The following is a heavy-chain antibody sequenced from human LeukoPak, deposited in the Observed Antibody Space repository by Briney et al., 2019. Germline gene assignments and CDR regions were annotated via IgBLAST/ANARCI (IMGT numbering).Heavy chain of an antibody. D-gene: IGHD6-13*01. J-gene: IGHJ4*02. V-gene: IGHV3-21*01. Sequence: GGSLRLSCAASGFTFSSYTMSWVRQAPGKGLEWVSSISGSSRHKYYADSVKGRFTISRDNAKNSLYLQMNSLRAEDTAVYYCARTANFAAGYYIDYWGQGTLVTVSS. CDR1: GFTFSSYT. CDR3: ARTANFAAGYYIDY. CDR2: ISGSSRHK.